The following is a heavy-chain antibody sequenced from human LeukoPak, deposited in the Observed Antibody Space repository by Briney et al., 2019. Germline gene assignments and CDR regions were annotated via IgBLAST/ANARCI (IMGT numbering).Heavy chain of an antibody. CDR2: ISAYNGNT. V-gene: IGHV1-18*01. CDR3: ARDSTIAAAGTGEGDFDY. J-gene: IGHJ4*02. D-gene: IGHD6-13*01. CDR1: GYTFTSYG. Sequence: ASVKVSCKASGYTFTSYGISWVRQAPGQGLEWMGWISAYNGNTNYAQKLQGGVTMTTDTSTSTAYMELRSLRSDDTAVYYCARDSTIAAAGTGEGDFDYWGQGTLVTVSS.